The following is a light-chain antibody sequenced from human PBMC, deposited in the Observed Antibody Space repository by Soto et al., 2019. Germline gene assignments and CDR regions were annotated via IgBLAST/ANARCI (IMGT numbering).Light chain of an antibody. Sequence: DIVLTHTSLTSSVTPAQPASFSCGSSESLVHSDGVTYLSWLHQRPGQPPRLLIYQISKRFSGVPDRFTGSGAGTNFTLNISRVEVEDVGTFFCMQSSQLRTFGQGTKVDIK. CDR3: MQSSQLRT. V-gene: IGKV2-24*01. J-gene: IGKJ1*01. CDR2: QIS. CDR1: ESLVHSDGVTY.